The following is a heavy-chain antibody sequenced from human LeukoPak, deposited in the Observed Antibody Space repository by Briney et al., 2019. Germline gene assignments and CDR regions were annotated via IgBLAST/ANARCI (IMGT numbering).Heavy chain of an antibody. D-gene: IGHD2-2*01. CDR3: ARDYQTWAY. Sequence: GGSLRLSCAASGFTFSSYAMSWVRQAPGKGLEWVANIKQDGSEKYYVDSVKGRFTISRDDAKNSLYLQMNSLRAEDTAVYYCARDYQTWAYWGQGTLVTVSS. V-gene: IGHV3-7*01. J-gene: IGHJ4*02. CDR2: IKQDGSEK. CDR1: GFTFSSYA.